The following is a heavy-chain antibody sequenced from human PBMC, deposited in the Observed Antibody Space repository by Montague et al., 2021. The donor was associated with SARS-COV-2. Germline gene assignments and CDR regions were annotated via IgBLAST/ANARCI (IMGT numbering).Heavy chain of an antibody. Sequence: SETLSLTCAVYGGSFSGDGWNWICQPPGKGLEWMGERNHSGSTNYNPSLKSRGTMSVETSKNQFSLKLSSVTAADTAVYYCARGARQGYGFRLGSFDSWGQGTLVTVSS. CDR2: RNHSGST. V-gene: IGHV4-34*01. D-gene: IGHD3-10*01. CDR3: ARGARQGYGFRLGSFDS. CDR1: GGSFSGDG. J-gene: IGHJ4*02.